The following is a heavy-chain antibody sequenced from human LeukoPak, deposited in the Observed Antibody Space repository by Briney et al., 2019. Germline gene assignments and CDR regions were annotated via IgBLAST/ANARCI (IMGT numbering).Heavy chain of an antibody. D-gene: IGHD3-10*01. CDR3: ARVLRVAPFSFDH. V-gene: IGHV1-18*01. J-gene: IGHJ4*02. Sequence: ASVKVSCKASGYTFTNYGISWVRQAPGQGLEWMGWISGYNGNTNYAQKVQDRVTMTTDTATSTAYMELRSLRFDDTAVYYCARVLRVAPFSFDHWGQGTLVTVSS. CDR2: ISGYNGNT. CDR1: GYTFTNYG.